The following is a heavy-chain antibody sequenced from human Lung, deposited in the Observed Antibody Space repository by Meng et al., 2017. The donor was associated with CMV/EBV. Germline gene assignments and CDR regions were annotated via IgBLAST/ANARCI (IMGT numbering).Heavy chain of an antibody. V-gene: IGHV3-21*01. CDR3: AGAFRGGYYTNDY. D-gene: IGHD3-3*01. CDR1: GFTFSSYS. CDR2: ISSTSRYI. J-gene: IGHJ4*02. Sequence: ETLSLXXATSGFTFSSYSMNWVRQAPGKGLEWVSFISSTSRYIFYADSVKGRFTISRDNAKNSVYIQMNSLRVEDTAVYYCAGAFRGGYYTNDYWGQGTLVXVSS.